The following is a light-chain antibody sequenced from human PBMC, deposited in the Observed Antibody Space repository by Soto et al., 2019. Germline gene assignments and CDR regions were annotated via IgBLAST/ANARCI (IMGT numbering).Light chain of an antibody. CDR3: QHYGNSPPSVT. Sequence: EIVLTQSPATLSLSPGERATLSCVASQSVSSNYLAWYQQKPGQAPRLLIFFASTRVTGIPARFSGSGSGTDFTLTINRLEPEDFAVYYCQHYGNSPPSVTFGPGTKVDIK. J-gene: IGKJ3*01. CDR2: FAS. CDR1: QSVSSNY. V-gene: IGKV3-20*01.